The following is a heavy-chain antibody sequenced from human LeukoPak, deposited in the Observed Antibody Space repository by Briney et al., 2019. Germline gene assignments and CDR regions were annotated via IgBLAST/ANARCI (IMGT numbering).Heavy chain of an antibody. CDR3: AKGTIKVYSNKNAFDI. D-gene: IGHD2/OR15-2a*01. V-gene: IGHV3-23*01. CDR2: ISYSGSST. CDR1: GFIFSNYA. J-gene: IGHJ3*02. Sequence: LGGSLRLSCAASGFIFSNYAMNWVRQAPGKGLEWVSAISYSGSSTYYADSVKGRFTISRDNSKNTLYLQMSSLRAEDTAVYHCAKGTIKVYSNKNAFDIWGQGTMVTVSS.